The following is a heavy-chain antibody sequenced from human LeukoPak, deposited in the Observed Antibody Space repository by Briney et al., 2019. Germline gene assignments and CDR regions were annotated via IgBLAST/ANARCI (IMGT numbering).Heavy chain of an antibody. CDR1: GYTFTSYD. CDR2: MNPNSGNT. D-gene: IGHD3-22*01. CDR3: ARVIKDSSGYYYEESDWFDP. V-gene: IGHV1-8*01. Sequence: ASVKVSCKASGYTFTSYDINWARQATGQGLERMGWMNPNSGNTGYAQKFQGRVTMTRNTSISTAYMELSSLRSEDTAVYYCARVIKDSSGYYYEESDWFDPWGQGTLVTVSS. J-gene: IGHJ5*02.